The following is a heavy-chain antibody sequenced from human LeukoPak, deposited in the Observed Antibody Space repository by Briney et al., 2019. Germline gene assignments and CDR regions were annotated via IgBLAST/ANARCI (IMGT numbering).Heavy chain of an antibody. Sequence: GGSLRLSCAASGFTFSSYWMSWVRQAPGKGLEWVANIKQDGSEKYYVDSVKGRFTISRDNAKNSLYLQMNSLRAEDTAVYYCARQVGATGPDPNDAFDIWGQGTMVTVSS. D-gene: IGHD1-26*01. V-gene: IGHV3-7*03. CDR3: ARQVGATGPDPNDAFDI. CDR2: IKQDGSEK. J-gene: IGHJ3*02. CDR1: GFTFSSYW.